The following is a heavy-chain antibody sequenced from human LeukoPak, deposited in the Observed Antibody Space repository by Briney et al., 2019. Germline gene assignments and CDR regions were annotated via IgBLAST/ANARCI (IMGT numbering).Heavy chain of an antibody. D-gene: IGHD3-3*01. V-gene: IGHV3-9*03. CDR1: GFTFDDYA. J-gene: IGHJ6*03. Sequence: GRSLRLFCAASGFTFDDYAMHWVRHAPGKGLEWVSGISWNSGSIGYADSVKGRFTIFRDNAKNSLYLQMNSLRAEDMALYYCAKGASYYDFWSGMDVWGKGTTVTVSS. CDR3: AKGASYYDFWSGMDV. CDR2: ISWNSGSI.